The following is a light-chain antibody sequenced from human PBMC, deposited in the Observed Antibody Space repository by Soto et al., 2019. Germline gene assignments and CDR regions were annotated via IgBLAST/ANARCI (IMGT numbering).Light chain of an antibody. CDR1: SSDVGGYKY. CDR2: GVS. Sequence: QSARTQPRSVSGSPGQSVTISCTGTSSDVGGYKYVSWYQQKPGKAPKLIIYGVSRWPSGVPNRFSGSKSGNRASLTISGLQAEDEGDYYCCSYAGGPEVFGTGTKVTV. V-gene: IGLV2-11*01. J-gene: IGLJ1*01. CDR3: CSYAGGPEV.